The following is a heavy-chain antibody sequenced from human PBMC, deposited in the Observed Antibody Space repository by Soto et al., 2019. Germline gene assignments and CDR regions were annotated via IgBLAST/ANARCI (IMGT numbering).Heavy chain of an antibody. CDR2: IYYSGST. D-gene: IGHD2-2*01. CDR3: ARSSTSANYFDY. V-gene: IGHV4-39*07. CDR1: GGSISSSSYY. J-gene: IGHJ4*02. Sequence: SETLSLTCTVSGGSISSSSYYWGWIRQPPGKGLEWIGSIYYSGSTYYNPSLKGRVTISVDTSKNQFSLKLSSVTAADTAAYYCARSSTSANYFDYWGQGTLVTVSS.